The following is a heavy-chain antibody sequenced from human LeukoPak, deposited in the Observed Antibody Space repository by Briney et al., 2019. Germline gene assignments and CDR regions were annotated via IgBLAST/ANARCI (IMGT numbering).Heavy chain of an antibody. D-gene: IGHD2-2*01. J-gene: IGHJ5*02. CDR2: IIPIFGTA. V-gene: IGHV1-69*13. CDR3: ARERVVSNWFDP. Sequence: SVKVSCKASGYTFTGYYMHWVRQAPGQGLEWMGGIIPIFGTANYAQKFQGRVTITADESTSTAYMELSSLRSEDTAVYYCARERVVSNWFDPWGQGTLVTVSS. CDR1: GYTFTGYY.